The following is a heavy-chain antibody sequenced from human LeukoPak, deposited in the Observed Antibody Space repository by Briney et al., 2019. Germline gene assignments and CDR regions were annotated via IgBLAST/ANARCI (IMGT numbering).Heavy chain of an antibody. CDR2: IYYSRST. CDR3: ARSDYYYDSSGAFDI. V-gene: IGHV4-59*08. CDR1: GGSISSYY. Sequence: SETLSLTCTVSGGSISSYYWSWIRQPPGKGLEWIGYIYYSRSTNYNPSLKSRVTISVDTSKNQFSLKLSSVTAADTAVYYCARSDYYYDSSGAFDIWGQGTMVTVSS. D-gene: IGHD3-22*01. J-gene: IGHJ3*02.